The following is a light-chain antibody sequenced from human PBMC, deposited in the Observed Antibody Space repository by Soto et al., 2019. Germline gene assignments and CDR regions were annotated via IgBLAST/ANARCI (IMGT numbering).Light chain of an antibody. CDR3: CSYADSRTVGVM. Sequence: QSALTQPASVSGSPGQSITISCTGTSSDVGGYNFVSWYQQHPDKAPKLMIFEDTKRPSGVSYRFSGSKSGNTASLTISGLQPEDEADYYCCSYADSRTVGVMFGGGTKLTVL. J-gene: IGLJ3*02. CDR1: SSDVGGYNF. V-gene: IGLV2-23*01. CDR2: EDT.